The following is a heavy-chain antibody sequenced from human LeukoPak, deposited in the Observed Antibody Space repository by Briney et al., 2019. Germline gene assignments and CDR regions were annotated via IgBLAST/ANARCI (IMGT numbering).Heavy chain of an antibody. CDR1: GFTFRTYA. J-gene: IGHJ4*02. D-gene: IGHD2-8*01. CDR3: AKDRSDNKTWYAGSH. V-gene: IGHV3-23*01. CDR2: ISGSGDST. Sequence: TGGSPRLSCAASGFTFRTYAMSWVRQAPGKGLEWVSGISGSGDSTYYADSVKGRFTISRDNSWNTLFLQMNSLRDEDTAVYYCAKDRSDNKTWYAGSHWGQGTLVTVSS.